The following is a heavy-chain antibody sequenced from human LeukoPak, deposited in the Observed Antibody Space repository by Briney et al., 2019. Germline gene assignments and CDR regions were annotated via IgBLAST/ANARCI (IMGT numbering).Heavy chain of an antibody. Sequence: PSETLSLTCTVSGGSISSSSYYWGWIRQPPGKGLEWIGSIYYSGSTYYNPSLKSRVTISVDTSKNQFSLKLSSVTAADTAVYYCARTRPDTAMALYYYYYMDVWGKGTTVTVSS. CDR3: ARTRPDTAMALYYYYYMDV. CDR1: GGSISSSSYY. CDR2: IYYSGST. J-gene: IGHJ6*03. D-gene: IGHD5-18*01. V-gene: IGHV4-39*07.